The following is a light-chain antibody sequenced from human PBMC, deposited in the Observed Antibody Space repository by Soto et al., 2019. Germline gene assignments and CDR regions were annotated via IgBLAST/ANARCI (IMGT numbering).Light chain of an antibody. Sequence: DIQMTQSPSSLSASVGDSVTITCRASQRIGPYVNWYQQKPGKPPKLLISAATNLADGVPSRFSGSGSGTEFSLTITSLQPEDFATYYCLQHYTYTRTFGQGTKVDIK. CDR1: QRIGPY. CDR2: AAT. CDR3: LQHYTYTRT. V-gene: IGKV1-17*01. J-gene: IGKJ1*01.